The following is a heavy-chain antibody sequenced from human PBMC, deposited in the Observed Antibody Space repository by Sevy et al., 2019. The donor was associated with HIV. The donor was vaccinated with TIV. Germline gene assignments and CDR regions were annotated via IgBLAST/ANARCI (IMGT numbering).Heavy chain of an antibody. Sequence: GGSLGLSCAAPGFTIGGYWLTWVRQAPGKGREWVANIKQEGSVKKYLDSVRGRFTISRDNAKNSVYLEMNSLRDEDTAVYYCAREVGGSGSKWGQRTLVTVSS. D-gene: IGHD3-10*01. CDR1: GFTIGGYW. CDR2: IKQEGSVK. J-gene: IGHJ4*02. CDR3: AREVGGSGSK. V-gene: IGHV3-7*01.